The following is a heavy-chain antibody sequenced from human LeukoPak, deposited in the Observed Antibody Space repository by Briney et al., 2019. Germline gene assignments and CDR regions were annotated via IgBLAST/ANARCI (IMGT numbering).Heavy chain of an antibody. CDR3: AKDWIQLDY. CDR2: IIGSGGST. V-gene: IGHV3-23*01. D-gene: IGHD5-18*01. Sequence: GGSLRLSCAASGFTFSSYAMSWVRQAPGKGLEWVSTIIGSGGSTDYADSVKGRFTISRDNSRNTLYLQMNSLRAEDTAVYYCAKDWIQLDYWGQGTLVTVSS. J-gene: IGHJ4*02. CDR1: GFTFSSYA.